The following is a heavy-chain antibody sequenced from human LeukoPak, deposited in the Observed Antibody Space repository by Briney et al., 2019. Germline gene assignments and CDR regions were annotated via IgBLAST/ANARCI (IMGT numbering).Heavy chain of an antibody. V-gene: IGHV4-59*08. J-gene: IGHJ5*02. CDR2: IYYSGST. CDR3: ARHAYGGNNFWFDP. Sequence: SETLSLTCTVSGGSISSYYWSWLRQPPGKGLEWIGYIYYSGSTNYNPSLKSRVTISVDTSKNQFSLKLSSVTAADTAVYYCARHAYGGNNFWFDPWGQGTLVTVSS. CDR1: GGSISSYY. D-gene: IGHD4-23*01.